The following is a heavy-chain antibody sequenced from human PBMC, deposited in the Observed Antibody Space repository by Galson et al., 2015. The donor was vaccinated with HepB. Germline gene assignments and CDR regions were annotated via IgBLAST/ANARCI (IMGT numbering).Heavy chain of an antibody. Sequence: SLRLSCAASGFTFSRSAMLWVRQTPGKGLEWVALITFDGSNKYHAESVKGRFTVSRDNSKNTLYLQMNSLRPEDTAVYYCARSPGEATTREFDYWGQGTLVTVSS. D-gene: IGHD5-12*01. V-gene: IGHV3-30-3*01. CDR2: ITFDGSNK. CDR1: GFTFSRSA. J-gene: IGHJ4*02. CDR3: ARSPGEATTREFDY.